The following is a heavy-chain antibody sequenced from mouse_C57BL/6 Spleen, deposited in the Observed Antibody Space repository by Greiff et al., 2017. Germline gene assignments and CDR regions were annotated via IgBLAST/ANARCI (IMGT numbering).Heavy chain of an antibody. CDR2: FSDGGSYT. J-gene: IGHJ2*01. D-gene: IGHD2-1*01. V-gene: IGHV5-4*01. CDR3: AREERDGNHVDY. CDR1: GFTFSSYA. Sequence: EVMLVESGGGLVKPGGSLKLSCAASGFTFSSYAMSWVRQTPEKRLEWVATFSDGGSYTYYPDNVKGRFTISRDNAKNNLYLQMTHLKSEDTAMYYCAREERDGNHVDYWGQGTTLTVSS.